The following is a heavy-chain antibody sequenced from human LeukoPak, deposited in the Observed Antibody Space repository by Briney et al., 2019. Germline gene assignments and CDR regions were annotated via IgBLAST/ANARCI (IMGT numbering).Heavy chain of an antibody. CDR1: GFTVSSNY. J-gene: IGHJ4*02. V-gene: IGHV3-53*01. Sequence: GGSLRLSCAASGFTVSSNYMSWVRQAPGKGLEWVSVIYSGGSTYYADSVKGRFTISRDNSKNTLYLQMNSLRAEDTAVYYCARDPTPANILTGYSDYWGQGTLVTVSS. CDR2: IYSGGST. CDR3: ARDPTPANILTGYSDY. D-gene: IGHD3-9*01.